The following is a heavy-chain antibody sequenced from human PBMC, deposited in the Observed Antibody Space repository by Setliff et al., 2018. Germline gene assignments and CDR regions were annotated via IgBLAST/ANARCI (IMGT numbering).Heavy chain of an antibody. J-gene: IGHJ4*02. CDR1: GYTFTDYY. CDR3: AHIAGGGNSPRHDY. V-gene: IGHV1-69-2*01. CDR2: VDPEDGHT. D-gene: IGHD2-21*01. Sequence: ASVKVSCKASGYTFTDYYMHWVQQAPGKGLEWMGRVDPEDGHTKYAEKFQGRITISADMSLDIAHMELGSLTSEDTAVYYCAHIAGGGNSPRHDYWGQGTLVTVSS.